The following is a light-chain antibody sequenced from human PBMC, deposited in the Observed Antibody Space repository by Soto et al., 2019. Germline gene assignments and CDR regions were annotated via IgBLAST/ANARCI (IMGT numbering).Light chain of an antibody. CDR3: QQYDTSPPIT. V-gene: IGKV3-20*01. Sequence: VLTQSPGTLSLSPGERATLSCRASQSVRSTSLAWYQQKPGQAPRLLISGASTRATGVPDRFSASGSGTDFTLTINRLEPDDFAVYYCQQYDTSPPITFGQGTRLEIK. CDR2: GAS. CDR1: QSVRSTS. J-gene: IGKJ5*01.